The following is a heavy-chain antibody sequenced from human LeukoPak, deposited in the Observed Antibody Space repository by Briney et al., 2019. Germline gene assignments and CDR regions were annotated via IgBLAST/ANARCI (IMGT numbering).Heavy chain of an antibody. CDR1: GGSISSSSYY. CDR3: ASRPYYYGSGTLYYFDY. Sequence: SETLSLTCTASGGSISSSSYYWGWIRQPPGKGLEWIGSIYYSGSTYYNPSLKSRVTISVDTSKNQFSLKLSSVTAADTAVYYCASRPYYYGSGTLYYFDYWGQGTLVTVSS. CDR2: IYYSGST. D-gene: IGHD3-10*01. V-gene: IGHV4-39*01. J-gene: IGHJ4*02.